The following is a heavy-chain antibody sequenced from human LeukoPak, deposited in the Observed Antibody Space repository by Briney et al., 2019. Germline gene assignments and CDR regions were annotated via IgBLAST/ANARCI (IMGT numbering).Heavy chain of an antibody. CDR2: IIPIFGTA. D-gene: IGHD2-2*01. V-gene: IGHV1-69*01. CDR3: AREGAVVVPAAMVRDDSWFDP. CDR1: GGTFSSYA. Sequence: GASVKVSCKASGGTFSSYAISWVRQAPGQGLEWMGGIIPIFGTANYAQKFQGRVTITADESTSTAYMELSSLRSEDTAVYYCAREGAVVVPAAMVRDDSWFDPWGQGTLVTVSS. J-gene: IGHJ5*02.